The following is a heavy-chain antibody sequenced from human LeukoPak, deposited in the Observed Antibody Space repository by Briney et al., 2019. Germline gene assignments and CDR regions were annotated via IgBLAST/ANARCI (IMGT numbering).Heavy chain of an antibody. Sequence: SETLSLTCTVSGGSISSYYWSWIRQPPGKGLEWIGYIYISGSTNYNPSLKSRVTISVDTSRNQFSLKVSSVTAADTAVYYCARDNGDYVDWFDPWGQGTLVTVSS. D-gene: IGHD4-17*01. CDR1: GGSISSYY. V-gene: IGHV4-59*01. J-gene: IGHJ5*02. CDR3: ARDNGDYVDWFDP. CDR2: IYISGST.